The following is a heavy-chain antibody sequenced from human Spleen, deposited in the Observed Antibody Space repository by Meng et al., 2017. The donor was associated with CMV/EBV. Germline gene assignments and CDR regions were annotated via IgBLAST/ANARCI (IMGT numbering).Heavy chain of an antibody. D-gene: IGHD1-20*01. CDR3: ARQWDYGYNSLDF. CDR1: GINFSSYG. V-gene: IGHV3-30*02. J-gene: IGHJ4*02. CDR2: IHYDGSSA. Sequence: GGSLRLSCAASGINFSSYGMHWVRQAPGKGLECVAFIHYDGSSASYADFVKGRFTISRDNAKNSLFLQLNSLRAGDTGVYYCARQWDYGYNSLDFWGQGTLVTVSS.